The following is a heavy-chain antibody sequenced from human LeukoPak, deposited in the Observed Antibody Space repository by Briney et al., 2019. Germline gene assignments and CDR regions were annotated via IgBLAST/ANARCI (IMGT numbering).Heavy chain of an antibody. CDR1: GVTFSSYA. V-gene: IGHV1-69*13. CDR3: ARDTSGWYLNYYYYGMDV. CDR2: IIPIFGTA. J-gene: IGHJ6*02. Sequence: GASVKVSCKASGVTFSSYAISWVRQAPGQGLEWMGGIIPIFGTANYAQKFQGRVTITADESTSTAYMELSSLRSEDTAVYYCARDTSGWYLNYYYYGMDVWGQGTTVTVSS. D-gene: IGHD6-19*01.